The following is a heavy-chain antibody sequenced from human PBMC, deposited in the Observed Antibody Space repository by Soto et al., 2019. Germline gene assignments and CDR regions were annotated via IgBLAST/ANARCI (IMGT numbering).Heavy chain of an antibody. Sequence: EVQLVESGGGLVQPGGSLRLSCAASGFTFSSYWMHWVRQAPGKGLVWVSRINSDGSSTSYADSVKGRFTISRDNAKNTLYLQMNSLRAEVTAVYYCPRGGGYSSSPPYYFDYWGQGTLVTVSS. D-gene: IGHD6-6*01. CDR3: PRGGGYSSSPPYYFDY. CDR2: INSDGSST. CDR1: GFTFSSYW. J-gene: IGHJ4*02. V-gene: IGHV3-74*01.